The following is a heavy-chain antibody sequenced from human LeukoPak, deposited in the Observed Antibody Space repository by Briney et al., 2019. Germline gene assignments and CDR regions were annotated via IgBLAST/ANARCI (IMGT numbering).Heavy chain of an antibody. CDR3: ARATMFQGLFDY. CDR2: IYYNGST. D-gene: IGHD3-10*01. CDR1: GGSVRSGNFY. J-gene: IGHJ4*02. V-gene: IGHV4-61*01. Sequence: SETLSLTCTVSGGSVRSGNFYWSWIRQPPGKGLEWIGYIYYNGSTSYNPSLKSRVTISVDTSKNQFSLKLSSVTAADTAVYYCARATMFQGLFDYWGQGNLVTVSS.